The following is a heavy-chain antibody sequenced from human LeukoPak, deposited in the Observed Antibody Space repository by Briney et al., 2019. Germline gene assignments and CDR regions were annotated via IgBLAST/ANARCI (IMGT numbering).Heavy chain of an antibody. V-gene: IGHV3-69-1*01. J-gene: IGHJ4*02. Sequence: SGGSLRLSCAASGFTFSDYYMNWVPQAPGKGLEWVSSISSSSTIYYADSVKGRFTISRDNAKSSLYLQMNSLRAEDTAVYYCARDKNWNYDYWGQGTLVTVSS. CDR1: GFTFSDYY. CDR3: ARDKNWNYDY. CDR2: ISSSSTI. D-gene: IGHD1-7*01.